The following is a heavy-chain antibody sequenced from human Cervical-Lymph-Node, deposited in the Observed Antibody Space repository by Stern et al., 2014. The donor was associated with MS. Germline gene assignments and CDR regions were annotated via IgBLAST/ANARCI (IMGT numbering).Heavy chain of an antibody. D-gene: IGHD3-3*01. J-gene: IGHJ3*01. CDR2: IYWADVK. Sequence: QVTLRESGPTLVQPTQTLTLTCSLSGFSLSTSGVGVGWIRQPPGKALEWLARIYWADVKRYSPSLKSRLTITKDNSKNQVVLTMTNMDPVDTATYYCAHRLLNTIFGIVYTKEVAFDVWGQGTMVRVSS. V-gene: IGHV2-5*02. CDR1: GFSLSTSGVG. CDR3: AHRLLNTIFGIVYTKEVAFDV.